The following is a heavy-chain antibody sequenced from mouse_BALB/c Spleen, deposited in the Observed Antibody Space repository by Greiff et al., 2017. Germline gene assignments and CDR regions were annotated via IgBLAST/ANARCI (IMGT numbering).Heavy chain of an antibody. D-gene: IGHD1-1*01. V-gene: IGHV7-3*02. Sequence: DVKLVESGGGLVQPGGSLRLSCATSGFTFTDYYMSWVRQPPGKALEWLGFIRNKANGYTTEYSASVKGRFTISRDNSQSILYLQMNTLRAEDSATYYCARDIRYYGSSYAMDYWGQGTSVTVSS. CDR3: ARDIRYYGSSYAMDY. CDR1: GFTFTDYY. CDR2: IRNKANGYTT. J-gene: IGHJ4*01.